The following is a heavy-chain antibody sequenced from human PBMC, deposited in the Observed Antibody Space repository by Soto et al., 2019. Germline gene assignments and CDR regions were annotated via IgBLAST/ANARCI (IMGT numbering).Heavy chain of an antibody. Sequence: PGGSLRLSCAASGFTFSTYDMHWVRQTPGKGLEWVAVISYDGSQKYYADSMKGRFTISRDNSKNTLHLQMNSLRGEDTALYYCVKSTGRQVFYGMDVWGQGTTVTVSS. CDR1: GFTFSTYD. CDR3: VKSTGRQVFYGMDV. J-gene: IGHJ6*02. V-gene: IGHV3-30*18. CDR2: ISYDGSQK.